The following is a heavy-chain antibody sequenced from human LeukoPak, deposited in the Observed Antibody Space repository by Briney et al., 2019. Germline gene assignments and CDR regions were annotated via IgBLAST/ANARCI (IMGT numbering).Heavy chain of an antibody. J-gene: IGHJ4*02. CDR1: DDSIRSSAYY. CDR2: IYYSGST. CDR3: ARRESSGFFDY. Sequence: SETLSLTCAVSDDSIRSSAYYWGWIRQPPGKGLEWIGSIYYSGSTYYNPSLKSRVTISIDTSKNQFSLKLSSVTAADTAVYYCARRESSGFFDYWGQGTLVTVSS. V-gene: IGHV4-39*01. D-gene: IGHD6-19*01.